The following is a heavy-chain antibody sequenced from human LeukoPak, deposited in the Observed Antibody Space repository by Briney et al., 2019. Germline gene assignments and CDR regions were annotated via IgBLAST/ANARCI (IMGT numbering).Heavy chain of an antibody. D-gene: IGHD2-2*01. CDR2: ISGNGGGT. CDR3: AKDGPAAIAEYLEH. J-gene: IGHJ1*01. CDR1: GFTFSSYY. Sequence: GGSLRLSCAASGFTFSSYYMSWVRQAPGKGLEWVAAISGNGGGTYYADSVKGRFTISRDNSKNTLYLQMNSLRAEDTAVYYCAKDGPAAIAEYLEHWGQGTLVTVSS. V-gene: IGHV3-23*01.